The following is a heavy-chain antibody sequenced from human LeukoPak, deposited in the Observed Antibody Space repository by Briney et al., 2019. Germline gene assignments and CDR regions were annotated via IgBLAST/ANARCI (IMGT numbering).Heavy chain of an antibody. CDR2: INHSGST. Sequence: SETLSLTCAVYGGSFSGYYWSWIRQPPGKGLEWIGEINHSGSTNYNPSLKSRVTISVDTSKNQFSLKLSSETAADTAVYYCAGGLGTTATQGLIDYWGQGTLVTVSS. CDR1: GGSFSGYY. V-gene: IGHV4-34*01. J-gene: IGHJ4*02. D-gene: IGHD1-1*01. CDR3: AGGLGTTATQGLIDY.